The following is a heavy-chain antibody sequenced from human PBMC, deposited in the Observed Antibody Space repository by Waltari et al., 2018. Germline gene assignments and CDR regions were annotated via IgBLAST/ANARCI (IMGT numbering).Heavy chain of an antibody. V-gene: IGHV3-11*06. Sequence: FSDYYMSWIRQAPGKGLEWISSSSSGSGYIYYADSVKGRFTISRDNAKNSLYLQMNSLSAEDTALYFCARSAWFDYWGQGTLVTVSS. CDR3: ARSAWFDY. J-gene: IGHJ4*02. CDR2: SSSGSGYI. CDR1: FSDYY.